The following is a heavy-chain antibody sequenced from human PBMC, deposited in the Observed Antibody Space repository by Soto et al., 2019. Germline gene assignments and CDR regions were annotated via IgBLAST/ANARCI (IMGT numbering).Heavy chain of an antibody. J-gene: IGHJ4*01. CDR1: GGSINSGGYY. D-gene: IGHD6-19*01. CDR3: AGDSVALAGQPSCHFDY. V-gene: IGHV4-31*03. Sequence: QVQLQESGPGLVKPSQTLSLTCTVSGGSINSGGYYWSWIRQHPGKGLEWIGNIYYSGTTYYNPSLKSRVTISADTSKHQFSLLLSSVTAADTAVYYCAGDSVALAGQPSCHFDYWGTGTLVTVSS. CDR2: IYYSGTT.